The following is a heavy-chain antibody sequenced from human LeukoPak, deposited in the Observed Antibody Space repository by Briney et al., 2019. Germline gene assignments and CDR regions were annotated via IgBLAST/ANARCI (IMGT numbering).Heavy chain of an antibody. V-gene: IGHV3-23*01. D-gene: IGHD6-19*01. CDR3: AKDPEQWLVQYYFDY. Sequence: GGSLRLSCAASGFTFSSYAMSWVRQAPGEGLEWVSAISGSGGSTYYADSVKGRFTISRDNSKNTLYLQMNSLRAEDTAVYYCAKDPEQWLVQYYFDYWGQGTLVTVSS. J-gene: IGHJ4*02. CDR1: GFTFSSYA. CDR2: ISGSGGST.